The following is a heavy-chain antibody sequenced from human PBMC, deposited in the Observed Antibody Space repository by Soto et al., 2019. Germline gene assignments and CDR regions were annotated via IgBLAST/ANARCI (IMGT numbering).Heavy chain of an antibody. CDR2: ISGSGDNT. V-gene: IGHV3-23*01. Sequence: EVQLLESGGGLVQPGGSLRLSCAASGFTFSSYAMNWVRQAPGKGLEWVSTISGSGDNTYYADSVKGRFTISRDNSKNTLYLQMNSLRAEDTALYYCTHVGGTSLPPIPVDYWRQGTQVTVSS. D-gene: IGHD2-2*02. J-gene: IGHJ4*02. CDR1: GFTFSSYA. CDR3: THVGGTSLPPIPVDY.